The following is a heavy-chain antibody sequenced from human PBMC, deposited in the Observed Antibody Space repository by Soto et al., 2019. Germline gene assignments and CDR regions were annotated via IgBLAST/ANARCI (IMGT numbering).Heavy chain of an antibody. J-gene: IGHJ6*02. Sequence: QVQLQESGPGLVKPSQTLSLTCTVSGGSISSGGYYWSWIRQHPGKGLELIGYIYYSGSTYYTPSLKSRVTIAVHTSQNQFALKLSSVTAADTAVYYCARVDYRNYHYYYDMDVWGQGTTVTVSS. V-gene: IGHV4-31*03. CDR1: GGSISSGGYY. CDR2: IYYSGST. CDR3: ARVDYRNYHYYYDMDV. D-gene: IGHD4-4*01.